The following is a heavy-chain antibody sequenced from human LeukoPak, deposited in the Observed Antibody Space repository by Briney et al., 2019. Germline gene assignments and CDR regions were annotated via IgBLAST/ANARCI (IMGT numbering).Heavy chain of an antibody. D-gene: IGHD6-6*01. CDR3: ARHFKQLAPFDY. V-gene: IGHV4-39*01. J-gene: IGHJ4*02. CDR2: IYYSGST. CDR1: GGSISSSSYY. Sequence: SETLSLTCTVSGGSISSSSYYWGWIRQPPGKGLEWIGSIYYSGSTYYNPSLKSRVTISVDTSKNQFSLKLSSVTAADTAVYYCARHFKQLAPFDYWGQGTLVTVSS.